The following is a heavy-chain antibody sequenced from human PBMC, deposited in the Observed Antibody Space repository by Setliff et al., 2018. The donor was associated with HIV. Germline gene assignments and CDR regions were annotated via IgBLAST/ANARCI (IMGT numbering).Heavy chain of an antibody. CDR3: ARELRTMEGPRLVYYMDV. CDR1: GGSFSSYY. CDR2: VFYTGST. Sequence: PSETLSLTCLVSGGSFSSYYWSWIRHSPGKGLEWIGYVFYTGSTNYNLSLKSRVTISIDTSKSQFSLKLSSVTAADTAVYYCARELRTMEGPRLVYYMDVWGKGTTVTVSS. D-gene: IGHD6-25*01. V-gene: IGHV4-59*13. J-gene: IGHJ6*03.